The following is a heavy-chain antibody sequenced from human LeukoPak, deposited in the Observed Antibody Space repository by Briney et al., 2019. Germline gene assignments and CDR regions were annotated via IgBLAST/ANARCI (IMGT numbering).Heavy chain of an antibody. Sequence: GESLKISCKGSGYSFTSYWIGWVRPMPGKGLEWVGIIYPGDSDTRYSPSFQGQVTISADKSISTAYLQWSSLKASDTAMYYCARPVTNSYYVGSFDIWGQGTMVTVSS. CDR3: ARPVTNSYYVGSFDI. D-gene: IGHD3-22*01. CDR1: GYSFTSYW. CDR2: IYPGDSDT. V-gene: IGHV5-51*01. J-gene: IGHJ3*02.